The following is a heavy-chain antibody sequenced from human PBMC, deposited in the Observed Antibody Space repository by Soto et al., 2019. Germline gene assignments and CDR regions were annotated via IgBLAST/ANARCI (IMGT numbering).Heavy chain of an antibody. Sequence: SVKVSCKASGGTFSSYAITWMRQAPGRGPEWVGGIIPRSAKSNYAQKFEGRVTITADESTSTAYMELSSLRSEDTAVYYCAREGLVLVPTTVNSDYYYYAMDVWGQGTTVTVSS. D-gene: IGHD2-2*01. V-gene: IGHV1-69*13. J-gene: IGHJ6*02. CDR1: GGTFSSYA. CDR2: IIPRSAKS. CDR3: AREGLVLVPTTVNSDYYYYAMDV.